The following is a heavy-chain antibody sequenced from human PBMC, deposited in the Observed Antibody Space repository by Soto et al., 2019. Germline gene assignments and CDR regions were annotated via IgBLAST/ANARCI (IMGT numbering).Heavy chain of an antibody. CDR2: INSDGSTI. V-gene: IGHV3-74*01. CDR3: AGDPLPEY. Sequence: VQLVESGGGLVQPGVSLRLLCAASGLSFKRLCIHCFRHSPGKGLVWVSRINSDGSTITYADSVKGRFTISRDNAKNTLYLQMNSLRADDTGVYYCAGDPLPEYWGQGTLVTVSS. CDR1: GLSFKRLC. D-gene: IGHD2-2*01. J-gene: IGHJ4*02.